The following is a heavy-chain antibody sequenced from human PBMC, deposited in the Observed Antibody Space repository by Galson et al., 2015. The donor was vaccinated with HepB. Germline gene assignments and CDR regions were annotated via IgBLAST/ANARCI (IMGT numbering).Heavy chain of an antibody. CDR1: GGTFSSYA. CDR2: IIPIFGIA. D-gene: IGHD3-22*01. Sequence: SVKVSCKASGGTFSSYAISWVRQAPGQGLEWMGGIIPIFGIANYAQKFQGSVTITADKSTSTAYMELSSLRSEDTAVYYCASLTSYDSSGYPPGSFDYWGQGTLVTVSS. V-gene: IGHV1-69*10. CDR3: ASLTSYDSSGYPPGSFDY. J-gene: IGHJ4*02.